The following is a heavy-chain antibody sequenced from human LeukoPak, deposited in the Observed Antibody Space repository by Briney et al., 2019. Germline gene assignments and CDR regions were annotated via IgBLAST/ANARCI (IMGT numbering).Heavy chain of an antibody. V-gene: IGHV1-18*01. Sequence: ASVKFSCKASGYTFTSYGISWVRHAPGQGLEWMGWISAYNGNTNYAQKHQGRVTMTTDTSTSTAYMELRSLSSDDTAVYYCARYLEVLGSSSHLTDWGQGTLVTVSS. CDR2: ISAYNGNT. D-gene: IGHD6-13*01. CDR3: ARYLEVLGSSSHLTD. CDR1: GYTFTSYG. J-gene: IGHJ4*02.